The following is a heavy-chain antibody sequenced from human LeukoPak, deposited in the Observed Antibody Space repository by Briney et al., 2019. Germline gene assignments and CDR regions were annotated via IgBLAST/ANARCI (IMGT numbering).Heavy chain of an antibody. D-gene: IGHD1-26*01. CDR1: GGSISSYY. CDR2: IYYSGST. J-gene: IGHJ4*02. CDR3: ARGPYSGSHRASGPIS. Sequence: SETLSLTCTVSGGSISSYYWSWIRQPPGKGLEWIGYIYYSGSTNYNPSLKSRVTISVDTSKDQFSLKLSSVTAADTAVYYCARGPYSGSHRASGPISWGQGTLVTVSS. V-gene: IGHV4-59*08.